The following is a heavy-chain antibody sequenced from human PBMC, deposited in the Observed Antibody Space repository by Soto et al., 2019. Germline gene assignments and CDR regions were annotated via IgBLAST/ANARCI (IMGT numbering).Heavy chain of an antibody. Sequence: EVQLVESGGGLVQPGGSLRLSCAASGFTFSSHWMHWVRQVPGKGLVWVSRINSDGSTTTYADSVKGRFTISRDNAKNTLYLQMNSLRAEDTAVYSCARGQVGGSYFLAFDIWGQGTMVTVSS. CDR3: ARGQVGGSYFLAFDI. CDR2: INSDGSTT. J-gene: IGHJ3*02. V-gene: IGHV3-74*01. CDR1: GFTFSSHW. D-gene: IGHD1-26*01.